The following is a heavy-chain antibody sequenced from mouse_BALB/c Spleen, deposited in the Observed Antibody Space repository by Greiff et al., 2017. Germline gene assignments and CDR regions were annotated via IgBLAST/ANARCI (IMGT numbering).Heavy chain of an antibody. J-gene: IGHJ4*01. CDR2: IRNKANGYTT. V-gene: IGHV7-3*02. CDR1: GFTFTDYY. CDR3: ARDIDYDNYGAMDY. Sequence: EVMLMESGGGLVQPGGSLRLSCATSGFTFTDYYMSWVRQPPGKALLWLGFIRNKANGYTTEYSASVKGRFTISRDNSQSILYLQMNTLRAEDSATYYCARDIDYDNYGAMDYWGQGTSVTVSS. D-gene: IGHD2-1*01.